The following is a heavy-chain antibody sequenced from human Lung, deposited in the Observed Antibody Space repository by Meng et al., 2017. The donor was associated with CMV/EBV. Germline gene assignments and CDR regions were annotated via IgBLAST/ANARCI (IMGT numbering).Heavy chain of an antibody. Sequence: ESPKIPCAASGFTFSSYSMNWVRQAPGKGLEWVSYISVSSSHIYYADSVKGRFTISRDNAKKSLYLQMNSLRAEDTAVYYCARIKYDFWGTNWLDPWGQGXLVTVSS. CDR2: ISVSSSHI. CDR1: GFTFSSYS. CDR3: ARIKYDFWGTNWLDP. V-gene: IGHV3-21*01. J-gene: IGHJ5*02. D-gene: IGHD3-3*01.